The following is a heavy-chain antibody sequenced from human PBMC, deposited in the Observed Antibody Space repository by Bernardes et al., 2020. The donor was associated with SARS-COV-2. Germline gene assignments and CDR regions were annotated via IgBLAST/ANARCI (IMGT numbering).Heavy chain of an antibody. CDR3: VRDGYGSGRGYFDY. CDR2: ISTYDGTT. Sequence: ASVKVSCKASGYTFTSYGFSWVRQAPGQGLEWMGWISTYDGTTSYAQRFQGRVTMTTDTPTSTAYMELRSLRSDDTAVYYCVRDGYGSGRGYFDYWGQGTLVTVSS. J-gene: IGHJ4*02. V-gene: IGHV1-18*01. D-gene: IGHD3-10*01. CDR1: GYTFTSYG.